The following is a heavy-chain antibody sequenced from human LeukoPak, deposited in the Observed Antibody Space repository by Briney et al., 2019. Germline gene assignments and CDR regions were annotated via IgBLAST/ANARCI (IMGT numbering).Heavy chain of an antibody. V-gene: IGHV3-23*01. Sequence: GGSLRLSCAASGFTFRSYAMSLVRQAPGKGLEWVSAISGSGDSTYYADSVKGRFIISRDNSQNTLYLQMNSLRVEDTAVYYCANVYDTSGVRGNYWGQGTLVTVST. CDR2: ISGSGDST. CDR3: ANVYDTSGVRGNY. CDR1: GFTFRSYA. J-gene: IGHJ4*02. D-gene: IGHD3-22*01.